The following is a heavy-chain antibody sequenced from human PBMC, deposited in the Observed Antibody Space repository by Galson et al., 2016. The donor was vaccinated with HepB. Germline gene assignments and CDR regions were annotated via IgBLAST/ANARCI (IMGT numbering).Heavy chain of an antibody. J-gene: IGHJ4*02. Sequence: SLRLSCAASGFTFSRYEMNWVRQAPGKGLEWVSYISSSGTTIYSADSVKGRSTISRDNAKNSLYLQMNSLRAEDTAVHYCAREPVRLDDLLTGPPKNPDYWGQGTLVTVSS. CDR2: ISSSGTTI. V-gene: IGHV3-48*03. CDR1: GFTFSRYE. D-gene: IGHD3-9*01. CDR3: AREPVRLDDLLTGPPKNPDY.